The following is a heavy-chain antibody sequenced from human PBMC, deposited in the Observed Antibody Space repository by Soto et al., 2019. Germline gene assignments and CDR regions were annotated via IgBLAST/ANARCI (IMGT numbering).Heavy chain of an antibody. CDR1: GSTIGRSA. D-gene: IGHD3-10*01. J-gene: IGHJ6*02. Sequence: SAVQATCKACGSTIGRSAISWGRQAPGQGLEWMGGIIPIFGTANYAQKFQGRVTITADESTSTAYMELSSLRSEDTAVYYCARRFAVEESRFASRAQGTTVTGSS. CDR2: IIPIFGTA. V-gene: IGHV1-69*13. CDR3: ARRFAVEESRFAS.